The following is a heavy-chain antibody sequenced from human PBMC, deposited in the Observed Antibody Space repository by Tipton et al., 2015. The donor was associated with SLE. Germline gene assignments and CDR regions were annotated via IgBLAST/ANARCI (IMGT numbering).Heavy chain of an antibody. CDR2: VFYSGSS. J-gene: IGHJ6*03. D-gene: IGHD4-11*01. V-gene: IGHV4-59*11. CDR3: ARLGYSISYYYYMDV. CDR1: GVSISDHY. Sequence: LRLSCTVSGVSISDHYWSWIRQPPGKGLECLGYVFYSGSSDFYRAHYSPSLMSRVTISVDTSKNQFSLKLSSVTAADTAVYYCARLGYSISYYYYMDVWGKGTTVTV.